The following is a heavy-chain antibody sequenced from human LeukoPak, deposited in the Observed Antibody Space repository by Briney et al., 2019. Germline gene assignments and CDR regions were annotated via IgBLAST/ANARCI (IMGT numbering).Heavy chain of an antibody. D-gene: IGHD5-12*01. CDR3: ARVKTGPATEYAGVFDY. V-gene: IGHV3-48*03. Sequence: GGSLRLSCAASGFTFSSYEMNWVRQAPGKGLEWVSYISSSGSTIYYADSVKGRFTISRDNAKNSLYLQMNSLRAEDTALYYCARVKTGPATEYAGVFDYWGQGTLVTVSS. CDR2: ISSSGSTI. CDR1: GFTFSSYE. J-gene: IGHJ4*02.